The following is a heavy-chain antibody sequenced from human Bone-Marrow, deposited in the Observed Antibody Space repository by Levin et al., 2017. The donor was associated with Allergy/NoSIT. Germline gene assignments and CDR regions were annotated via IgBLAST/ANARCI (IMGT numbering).Heavy chain of an antibody. V-gene: IGHV3-30-3*01. CDR3: ARGRVGNLFDH. J-gene: IGHJ4*02. CDR2: ISSDRSNK. CDR1: GFTFSTSA. D-gene: IGHD4-23*01. Sequence: PGGSLRLSCAASGFTFSTSAMHWVRQAPGKGLEWVAVISSDRSNKYLADSVKGRFTITRDNSKNTLYLQVNSLRAEDTAVYYCARGRVGNLFDHWGQGTLVSVSS.